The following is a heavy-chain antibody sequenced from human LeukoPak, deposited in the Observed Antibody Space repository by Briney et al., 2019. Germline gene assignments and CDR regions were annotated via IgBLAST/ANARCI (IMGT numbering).Heavy chain of an antibody. J-gene: IGHJ4*02. Sequence: GGSLRLSCAASGCTFSSYAMSWVRQAPGKGLEGVSAISGSGGGTYYADSVKGRFTISRDNSKNTLYLQMNSLRAEDTAVYYCAKSLYPAGAPQYYFDYWGQGTLVTVSS. CDR1: GCTFSSYA. D-gene: IGHD1-14*01. CDR2: ISGSGGGT. CDR3: AKSLYPAGAPQYYFDY. V-gene: IGHV3-23*01.